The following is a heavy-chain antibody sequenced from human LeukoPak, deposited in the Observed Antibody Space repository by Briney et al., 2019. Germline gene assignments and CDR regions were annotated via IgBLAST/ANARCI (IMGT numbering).Heavy chain of an antibody. CDR3: ARDRDSSGWYYYYYGMDV. J-gene: IGHJ6*02. CDR1: GFTFSSYG. CDR2: IWYDGSNK. Sequence: PGGCLRLSCAASGFTFSSYGMHWVRQAPGKGLEWVAVIWYDGSNKYYADSVKGRFTISRDNSKNTLYLQMNSLRAEDTAVYYCARDRDSSGWYYYYYGMDVWGQGTTVTVSS. V-gene: IGHV3-33*01. D-gene: IGHD6-19*01.